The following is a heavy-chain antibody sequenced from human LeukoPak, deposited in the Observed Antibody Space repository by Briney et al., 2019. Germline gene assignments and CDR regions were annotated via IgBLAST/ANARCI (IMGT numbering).Heavy chain of an antibody. V-gene: IGHV3-23*01. J-gene: IGHJ2*01. CDR1: GFTFTSYA. Sequence: GGSLRLSCGASGFTFTSYAMSWIRQASGKGLEWVSAISGGGENTYYGDSVKGRFTISRDNSKNTLYLQMNSLRAEDTATYYCAKPRAMTTGVGRYFDLWGRGTLVTVSS. CDR2: ISGGGENT. CDR3: AKPRAMTTGVGRYFDL. D-gene: IGHD1-1*01.